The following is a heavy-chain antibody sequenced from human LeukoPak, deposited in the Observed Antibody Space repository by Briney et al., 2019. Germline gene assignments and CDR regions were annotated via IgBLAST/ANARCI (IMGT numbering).Heavy chain of an antibody. J-gene: IGHJ4*02. V-gene: IGHV3-48*04. Sequence: GGSLRLSCAASGFTFSSYGMSWVRQAPGKGLEWVSYISSSGSTIYYADSVKGRFTISRDNAKNSLYLQMNSLRAEDTAVYYCARELWLRSGPDYWGQGTLVTVSS. CDR2: ISSSGSTI. CDR3: ARELWLRSGPDY. D-gene: IGHD5-12*01. CDR1: GFTFSSYG.